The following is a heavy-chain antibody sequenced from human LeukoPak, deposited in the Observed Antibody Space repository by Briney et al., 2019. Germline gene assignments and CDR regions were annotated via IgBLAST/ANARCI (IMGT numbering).Heavy chain of an antibody. CDR1: GFAFSSYA. CDR2: ISGSGGST. V-gene: IGHV3-23*01. Sequence: PGGSLRLSCAASGFAFSSYAMSWVRQAPGKGLEWVSAISGSGGSTYYADSVKGRFTISRDNSKNTLYLQMNSLRAEDTAVYYCAKVPSSGWYALGYWGQGTLVTVSS. CDR3: AKVPSSGWYALGY. J-gene: IGHJ4*02. D-gene: IGHD6-19*01.